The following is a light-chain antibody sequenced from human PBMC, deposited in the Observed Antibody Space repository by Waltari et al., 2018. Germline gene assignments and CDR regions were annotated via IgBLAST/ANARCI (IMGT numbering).Light chain of an antibody. V-gene: IGLV1-51*02. CDR1: SPNLGNNY. CDR2: ENN. Sequence: QSVLTQPPSVSAAPGQKVTIPCSGSSPNLGNNYVSWYQQLPGTTPKLLIYENNKRPSGIPDRFSGSKSGTSATLGITGLQTGDEADYYCGTWDSSLSAGGVFGTGTKVTVL. J-gene: IGLJ1*01. CDR3: GTWDSSLSAGGV.